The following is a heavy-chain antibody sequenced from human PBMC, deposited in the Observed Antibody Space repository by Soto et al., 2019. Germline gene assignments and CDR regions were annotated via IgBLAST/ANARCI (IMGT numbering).Heavy chain of an antibody. CDR1: GGTFSSYA. V-gene: IGHV1-69*06. CDR3: ARAYIVVVTCLCGMDV. Sequence: QVQLVQSGAEVKKPGSSVKVSCKASGGTFSSYAISWVRQAPGQGLEWMGGIIHIFGTANYAQKFQGRVKITADKSTSTAYMELSSLRSEDTAVYYCARAYIVVVTCLCGMDVWGQGTTVTVSS. D-gene: IGHD2-21*02. CDR2: IIHIFGTA. J-gene: IGHJ6*02.